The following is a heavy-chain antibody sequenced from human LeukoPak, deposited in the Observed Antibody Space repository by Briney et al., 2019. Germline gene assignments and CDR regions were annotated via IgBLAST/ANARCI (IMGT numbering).Heavy chain of an antibody. J-gene: IGHJ4*02. CDR2: IYHSGST. V-gene: IGHV4-30-2*01. D-gene: IGHD6-6*01. CDR3: ARDRGSSGFDY. CDR1: GGSISSCGYY. Sequence: PSETLSLTCTVSGGSISSCGYYWSWIRQPPGKGLEWTGYIYHSGSTYYNPSLKSRVTISVDRSKNQFSLKMSSVTAADTAVYYCARDRGSSGFDYWGQGTLVTVSS.